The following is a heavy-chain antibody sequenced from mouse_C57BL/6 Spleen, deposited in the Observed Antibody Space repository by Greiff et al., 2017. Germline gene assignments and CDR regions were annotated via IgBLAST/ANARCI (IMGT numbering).Heavy chain of an antibody. CDR2: IDPSDSSP. CDR3: ASVYEERAWFAY. CDR1: GYTFTSYW. Sequence: QVQLQQPGAELVMPGASVKLSCTASGYTFTSYWMHWVKQRPGQGLEWIGEIDPSDSSPNYNQKFKGKSTLTVDKSYSTAYMQLSSLTSEDSAVYYCASVYEERAWFAYWGQGTLVTVSA. V-gene: IGHV1-69*01. D-gene: IGHD3-1*01. J-gene: IGHJ3*01.